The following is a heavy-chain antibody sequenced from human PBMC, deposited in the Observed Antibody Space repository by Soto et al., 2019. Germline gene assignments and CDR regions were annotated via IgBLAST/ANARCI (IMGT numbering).Heavy chain of an antibody. V-gene: IGHV1-3*01. CDR2: INAGNGAT. D-gene: IGHD2-15*01. J-gene: IGHJ4*02. Sequence: GASVKVSCKASGYTFTSYAMHWVRQAPGQGLEWMGWINAGNGATKYSQKFQGRVTITRDTSASTAYMELSSLRSEDTAVFYCARILGYCSGGSCDYWGQGTLVTVSS. CDR1: GYTFTSYA. CDR3: ARILGYCSGGSCDY.